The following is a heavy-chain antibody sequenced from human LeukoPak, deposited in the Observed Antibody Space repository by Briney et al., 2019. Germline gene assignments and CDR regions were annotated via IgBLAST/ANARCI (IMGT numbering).Heavy chain of an antibody. CDR3: ARHPKEGPSDRSGYINAFDI. J-gene: IGHJ3*02. Sequence: SETLSLTCTVSGGSVSGDYWSWIRQPPGKGLEWIGYIYYSGSTKYNSSLKSRVTISVDTSKNQFSLKLSSVTAADTAVYYCARHPKEGPSDRSGYINAFDIWGQGTMVTVSS. CDR2: IYYSGST. D-gene: IGHD3-22*01. V-gene: IGHV4-59*02. CDR1: GGSVSGDY.